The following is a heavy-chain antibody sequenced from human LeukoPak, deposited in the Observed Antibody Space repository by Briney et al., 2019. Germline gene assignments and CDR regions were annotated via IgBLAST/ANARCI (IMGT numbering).Heavy chain of an antibody. CDR1: GFTFSSYS. V-gene: IGHV3-21*01. Sequence: GGSLRLSCAASGFTFSSYSMNWVRQAPGKGLEWVSSISSSSSYIYYADSVKGRFPISRDNAKNSLYLQMNSLRAEDTAVYYCAKETRGSYSDYWGQGTLVTVSS. D-gene: IGHD5-12*01. CDR3: AKETRGSYSDY. J-gene: IGHJ4*02. CDR2: ISSSSSYI.